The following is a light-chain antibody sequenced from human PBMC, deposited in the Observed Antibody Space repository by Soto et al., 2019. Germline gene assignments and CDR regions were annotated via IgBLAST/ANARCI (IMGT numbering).Light chain of an antibody. CDR2: AAS. CDR3: HQTYSNPWT. CDR1: QIIGIY. J-gene: IGKJ1*01. Sequence: DIQMTQSPSSLSASVGDRVTITCRASQIIGIYLNWYQKKPGXXPKLLIHAASSLQSAVPSTFSGSGSGTYFDLTISSLRPVDFAPYYCHQTYSNPWTFAQGTKVDI. V-gene: IGKV1-39*01.